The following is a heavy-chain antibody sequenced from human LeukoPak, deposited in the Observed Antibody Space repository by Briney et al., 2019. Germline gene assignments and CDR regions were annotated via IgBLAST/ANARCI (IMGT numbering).Heavy chain of an antibody. D-gene: IGHD6-19*01. CDR1: GFTFSTSW. J-gene: IGHJ4*02. Sequence: GGSLRLSCAASGFTFSTSWMSCVRQAPGKGLEWVANIKQDGSEKYYVHSVKGRFTIPRDNAKNSLYLQMNSLRTEDTAVYYCARDRYGWYSSSSIDYWGQGTLVSVSS. CDR3: ARDRYGWYSSSSIDY. V-gene: IGHV3-7*01. CDR2: IKQDGSEK.